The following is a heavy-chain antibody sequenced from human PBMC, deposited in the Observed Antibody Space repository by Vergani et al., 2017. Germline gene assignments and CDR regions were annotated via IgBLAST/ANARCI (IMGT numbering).Heavy chain of an antibody. CDR3: ATPQTVSTGGMEV. Sequence: VQLVQSGAEVKQPGSSVKVSCEVSGYTFTDHYMHWVKQAAGKGLEWMGLVDPEDGETIYAEKFKGRVTIAADTSTDTAHLELSSLRSEDTAVYYGATPQTVSTGGMEVWGQGTTVIVSS. CDR1: GYTFTDHY. J-gene: IGHJ6*02. V-gene: IGHV1-69-2*01. D-gene: IGHD4-17*01. CDR2: VDPEDGET.